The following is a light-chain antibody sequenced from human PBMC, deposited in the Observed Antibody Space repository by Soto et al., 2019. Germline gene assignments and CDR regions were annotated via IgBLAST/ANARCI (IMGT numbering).Light chain of an antibody. CDR1: SSDVGSYNL. Sequence: QSVLTQPASVSGSPGQSITISCTGTSSDVGSYNLVSWYQQHPGEAPKLMIYEGSKRPSGVSNRFSGSKSGNTASLTISGLQAEDEADYYCCSYAGSSIPYVFGTGTKVTVL. V-gene: IGLV2-23*01. CDR3: CSYAGSSIPYV. J-gene: IGLJ1*01. CDR2: EGS.